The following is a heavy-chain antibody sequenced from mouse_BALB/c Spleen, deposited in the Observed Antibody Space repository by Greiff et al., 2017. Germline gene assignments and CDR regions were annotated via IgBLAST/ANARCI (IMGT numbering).Heavy chain of an antibody. D-gene: IGHD1-1*01. V-gene: IGHV1S81*02. J-gene: IGHJ4*01. CDR1: GYTFTSYW. CDR3: AREDYYGSSYGRSALDY. CDR2: INPSNGRT. Sequence: VQLQQPGAELVKPGASVKLSCKASGYTFTSYWMHWVKQRPGQGLEWIGEINPSNGRTNYNEKFKSKATLTVDKSSSTAYMQLSSLTSEDSAVYYCAREDYYGSSYGRSALDYWGQGTSVTVSS.